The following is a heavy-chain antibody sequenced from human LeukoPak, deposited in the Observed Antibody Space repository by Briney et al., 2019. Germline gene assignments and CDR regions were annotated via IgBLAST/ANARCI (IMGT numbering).Heavy chain of an antibody. CDR3: AKETTYNIFSPFDY. CDR1: GFTFSSFA. Sequence: GGSLRLSCAAPGFTFSSFAMSWVRQAPGKGLEWVSGISGSSTSTYDGDSVKGRFTITRDNSRNTLYLQISSLRADDTAVYYCAKETTYNIFSPFDYWGQGTLVTVSS. J-gene: IGHJ4*02. CDR2: ISGSSTST. V-gene: IGHV3-23*01. D-gene: IGHD2/OR15-2a*01.